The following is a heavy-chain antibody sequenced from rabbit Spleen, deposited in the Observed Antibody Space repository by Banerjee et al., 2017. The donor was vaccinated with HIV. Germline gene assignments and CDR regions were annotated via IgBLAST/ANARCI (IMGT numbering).Heavy chain of an antibody. Sequence: QSLEESGGDLVKPGASLTLTCTVSGFSLSSYTMGWVRQAPGKGLEYVGRISNGDGSTYYASWAKGRITISKTSSTVDLKMTSLTAADTATYFCARDTGSSFSSYGMDLWGPGTLVTVS. D-gene: IGHD8-1*01. CDR1: GFSLSSYT. J-gene: IGHJ6*01. CDR3: ARDTGSSFSSYGMDL. CDR2: ISNGDGST. V-gene: IGHV1S69*01.